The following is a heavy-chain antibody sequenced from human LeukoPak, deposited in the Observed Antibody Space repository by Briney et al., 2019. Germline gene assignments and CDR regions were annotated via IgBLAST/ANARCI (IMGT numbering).Heavy chain of an antibody. Sequence: LPGGSLRLSCTASGFTFSSYEMNWVRQAPGKGLEWVSYISSGSSTVYYADSVKGRFTISRDNSKNTLYLQMNSLRAEDTALYYCARGAYYNVLAGFKSRNLGFDYWGQGTLVTVSS. CDR1: GFTFSSYE. D-gene: IGHD3-9*01. CDR3: ARGAYYNVLAGFKSRNLGFDY. CDR2: ISSGSSTV. J-gene: IGHJ4*02. V-gene: IGHV3-48*03.